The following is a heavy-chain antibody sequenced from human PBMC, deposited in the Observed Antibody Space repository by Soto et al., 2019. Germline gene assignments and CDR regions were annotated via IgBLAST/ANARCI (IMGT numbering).Heavy chain of an antibody. J-gene: IGHJ4*02. V-gene: IGHV1-2*04. CDR1: GYTFTGYY. D-gene: IGHD5-12*01. CDR2: INPNSGGT. CDR3: ARGREDGYKFDY. Sequence: ASVKVSCKASGYTFTGYYMHWVRQAPGQGLEWMGWINPNSGGTNYAQKFQGWVTMTWDTSISTAYMELSRLRSDDTAVYYCARGREDGYKFDYWGQGTLVTVSS.